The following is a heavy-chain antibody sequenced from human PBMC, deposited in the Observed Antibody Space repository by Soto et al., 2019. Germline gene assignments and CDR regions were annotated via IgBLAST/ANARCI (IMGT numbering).Heavy chain of an antibody. J-gene: IGHJ4*02. Sequence: GGSLRLSCAASGFTFSSCAMRWVRQAPGKGLEWVSGISGSGVSKYYADSVKGRFTISRDNSKNTLYLQMNSLRAEDTAVYYCAKERAVAGFDYWGQGTLVTVSS. CDR1: GFTFSSCA. CDR3: AKERAVAGFDY. CDR2: ISGSGVSK. D-gene: IGHD6-19*01. V-gene: IGHV3-23*01.